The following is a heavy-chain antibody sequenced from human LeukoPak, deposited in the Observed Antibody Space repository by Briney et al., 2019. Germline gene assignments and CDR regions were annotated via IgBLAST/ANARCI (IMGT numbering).Heavy chain of an antibody. CDR3: AKEGYSNGPDP. Sequence: ASVKVSCKASGYTLTDHYMHWLRWAPGQGFEWMGWINPQNGATVYAKNFQGRVTMTRNTPVSTLYMELTNLRSDDTGVYYCAKEGYSNGPDPWGPGSLVTVSS. D-gene: IGHD4-11*01. J-gene: IGHJ5*02. CDR2: INPQNGAT. CDR1: GYTLTDHY. V-gene: IGHV1-2*02.